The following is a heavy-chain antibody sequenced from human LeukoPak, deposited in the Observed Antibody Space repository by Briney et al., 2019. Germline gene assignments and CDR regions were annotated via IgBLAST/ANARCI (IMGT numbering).Heavy chain of an antibody. Sequence: SETLSLTCTVSGGSISSYYWSWIRQPAGKGLEWIGRIYTSGSTNYNPSLKSRVTISVHKSKNQFSLKLSSVTAADTAVYYCARAVRAPYGDYADYWGQGTLVTVSS. V-gene: IGHV4-4*07. D-gene: IGHD4-17*01. CDR1: GGSISSYY. CDR3: ARAVRAPYGDYADY. J-gene: IGHJ4*02. CDR2: IYTSGST.